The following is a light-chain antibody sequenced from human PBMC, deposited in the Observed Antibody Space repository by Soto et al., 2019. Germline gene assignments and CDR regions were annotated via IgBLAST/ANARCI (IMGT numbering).Light chain of an antibody. V-gene: IGKV3-11*01. CDR2: HAS. CDR1: QSVNSK. CDR3: HQRKSWPRT. Sequence: ACKPVYPEGGGTLACRASQSVNSKVAWYQQKPGQAPRLLIYHASIRAAGIPARFSASGTGTDFTLTISDVQPEDFAVYYCHQRKSWPRTFGQGTKVDI. J-gene: IGKJ1*01.